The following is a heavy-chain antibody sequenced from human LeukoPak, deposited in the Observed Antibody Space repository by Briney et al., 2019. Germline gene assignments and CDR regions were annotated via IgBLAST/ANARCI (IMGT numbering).Heavy chain of an antibody. CDR1: GFTFSSYW. D-gene: IGHD3-16*01. Sequence: GGSLRLSCAASGFTFSSYWMRWVRQAPGKGLVWVSRINSDGSSTSYADSVKGRFTISRDNAKNTLYLQMNSLRAEDTAVYYCARDQGGEGTDYWGQGTLVTVSS. V-gene: IGHV3-74*01. J-gene: IGHJ4*02. CDR3: ARDQGGEGTDY. CDR2: INSDGSST.